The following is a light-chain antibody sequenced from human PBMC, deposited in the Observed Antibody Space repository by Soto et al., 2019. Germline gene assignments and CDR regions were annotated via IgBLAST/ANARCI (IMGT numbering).Light chain of an antibody. CDR2: VAS. CDR1: QGISNY. V-gene: IGKV1-27*01. J-gene: IGKJ5*01. Sequence: IQLTQSPASLSSSVGDRVTITCQASQGISNYLAWYKQKPGQAPKLLIYVASTLQSGVPSRFSGRGSGTDFSLSISSLKPEDVETYYCQNYNSAPITFGQGTRLEIK. CDR3: QNYNSAPIT.